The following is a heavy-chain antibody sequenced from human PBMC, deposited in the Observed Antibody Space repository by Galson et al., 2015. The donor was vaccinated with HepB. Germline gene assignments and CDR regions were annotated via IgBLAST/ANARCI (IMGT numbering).Heavy chain of an antibody. CDR1: GYTFTSYA. D-gene: IGHD3-10*01. J-gene: IGHJ5*02. V-gene: IGHV1-3*01. CDR3: ASLDYYGSGSYSKEDWFDP. Sequence: SVKVSCKASGYTFTSYAMHWVRQAPGQRLEWMGWINAGNGNTKYSQKFQGRVTITRDASASTAYMELSSLRSEDTAVYYCASLDYYGSGSYSKEDWFDPWGQGTLVTVSS. CDR2: INAGNGNT.